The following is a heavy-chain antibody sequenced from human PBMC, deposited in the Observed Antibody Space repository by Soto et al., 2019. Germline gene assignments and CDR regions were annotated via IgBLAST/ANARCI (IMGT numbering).Heavy chain of an antibody. J-gene: IGHJ6*02. CDR2: IIPVLGTT. CDR3: ARRRYCGYDCYHKHYYGMDV. Sequence: QVQLVQSGAEVKKPGSSVKVSCRASGDTFSSYTVNWVRQAHGRGLEWLGRIIPVLGTTDYAQKFKGRVTITADKSTKIVYMELSSLRSEDRAVYYCARRRYCGYDCYHKHYYGMDVWGQGTTVTVAS. D-gene: IGHD2-21*02. V-gene: IGHV1-69*08. CDR1: GDTFSSYT.